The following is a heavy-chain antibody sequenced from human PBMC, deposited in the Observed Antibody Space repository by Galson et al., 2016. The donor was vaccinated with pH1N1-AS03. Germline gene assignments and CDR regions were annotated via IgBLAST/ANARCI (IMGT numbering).Heavy chain of an antibody. J-gene: IGHJ4*02. CDR2: IDPSGGPT. CDR3: ARRYYFDY. D-gene: IGHD3-16*02. Sequence: SVKVSCKASGYTLTRYYMHWVRQAPGQGLEWMGIIDPSGGPTTYAPKFQGRITITTDTSTSTVYMEPASLRSEDTAVYYCARRYYFDYWGQGTLVTVSS. CDR1: GYTLTRYY. V-gene: IGHV1-46*01.